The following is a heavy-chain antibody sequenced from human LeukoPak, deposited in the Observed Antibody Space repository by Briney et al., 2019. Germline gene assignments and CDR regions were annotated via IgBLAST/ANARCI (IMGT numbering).Heavy chain of an antibody. J-gene: IGHJ5*02. Sequence: SETLSLTCSVSGDSITGYSWSWIRQPPGKGLEWIGEINHSGSTNYNPSLKSRVTISVDTSKNQFSLKLSSVTAADTAVYYCARRVLRGIGGAWFDPWGQGALVTVSS. CDR1: GDSITGYS. CDR3: ARRVLRGIGGAWFDP. V-gene: IGHV4-34*01. D-gene: IGHD2/OR15-2a*01. CDR2: INHSGST.